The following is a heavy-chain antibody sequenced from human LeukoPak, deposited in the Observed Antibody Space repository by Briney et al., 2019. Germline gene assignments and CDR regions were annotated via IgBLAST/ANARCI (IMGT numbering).Heavy chain of an antibody. CDR3: ARLTGARGFDY. D-gene: IGHD3-10*01. CDR2: IDWDDEK. V-gene: IGHV2-5*02. Sequence: CGPTLVKPTQTLTLTCTFSGFSLSTSGVGVGWIRQPPGKALEWLAVIDWDDEKRYSPSLKSRLTITKDTSNNQVVLTMSSVDPVDTATYYCARLTGARGFDYWGQGTLVTVSS. J-gene: IGHJ4*02. CDR1: GFSLSTSGVG.